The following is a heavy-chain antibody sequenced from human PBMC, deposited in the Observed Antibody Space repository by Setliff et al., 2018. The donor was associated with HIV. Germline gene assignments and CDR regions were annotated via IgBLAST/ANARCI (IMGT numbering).Heavy chain of an antibody. V-gene: IGHV4-59*11. D-gene: IGHD1-26*01. Sequence: SETLSLTCTVSGYSISSHYWSWIRPPPGKELEWIGYIFSSGSTTYNPSLKSRVTISIDTSKNQFSLKVSSVTAADTAVYYCARGWEWGAPLDYWGQGTLVTVSS. CDR3: ARGWEWGAPLDY. J-gene: IGHJ4*02. CDR1: GYSISSHY. CDR2: IFSSGST.